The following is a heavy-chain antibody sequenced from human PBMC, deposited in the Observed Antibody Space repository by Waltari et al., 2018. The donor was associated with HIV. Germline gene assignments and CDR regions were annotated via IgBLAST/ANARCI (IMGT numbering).Heavy chain of an antibody. V-gene: IGHV1-8*01. CDR3: ARLGYCSSTSCYYYYYSGMDV. J-gene: IGHJ6*02. CDR2: MNPNSGNT. D-gene: IGHD2-2*01. Sequence: QVQLVQSGAEVKKPGASVKVSCKASGYTFTSYDINWVRQATGQGLEWMGWMNPNSGNTGYAQKVQSRVSMNRNTSISTAYMELSSLRSEDTAVYYCARLGYCSSTSCYYYYYSGMDVWGQGTTVTVSS. CDR1: GYTFTSYD.